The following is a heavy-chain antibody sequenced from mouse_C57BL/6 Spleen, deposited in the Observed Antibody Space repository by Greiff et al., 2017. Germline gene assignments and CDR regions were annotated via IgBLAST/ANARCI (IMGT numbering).Heavy chain of an antibody. CDR3: ARLHYGSSYYYARDD. Sequence: VQLQQSDAELVKPGASVKITCKVSGYTLTDHTINWMKQRPEQGLEWIGYIYTRDGSTKTSEKYKGKGILTADKSSSTAYMQHNSLTSEDSAVYFCARLHYGSSYYYARDDWGQGTSVTVSS. V-gene: IGHV1-78*01. CDR2: IYTRDGST. J-gene: IGHJ4*01. CDR1: GYTLTDHT. D-gene: IGHD1-1*01.